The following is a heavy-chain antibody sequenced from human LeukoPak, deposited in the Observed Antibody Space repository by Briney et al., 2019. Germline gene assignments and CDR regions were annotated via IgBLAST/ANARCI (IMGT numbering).Heavy chain of an antibody. CDR3: AKGQQYTKAYFDS. Sequence: GGSLRLSCAASGFTISSNYMSWVRQAPGKGLEWVSLIYSGGSTYYADSVKGRFTISRDNSKSTLYLQMNSLRAEDTAVYFCAKGQQYTKAYFDSWGQGALVTVSS. J-gene: IGHJ4*02. V-gene: IGHV3-53*01. CDR1: GFTISSNY. CDR2: IYSGGST. D-gene: IGHD6-13*01.